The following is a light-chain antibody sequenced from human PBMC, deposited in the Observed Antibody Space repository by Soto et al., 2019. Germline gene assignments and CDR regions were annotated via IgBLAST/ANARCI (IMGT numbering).Light chain of an antibody. Sequence: DIQMTQSPSSLSASVGDRVTITCRASQSISSYLNWYQQKPGKAPKVLIYAATSLQSGVPSRLSGSGSGTDFTLTISSLQPEDFATYYCQQSYSTPSTFGGGTKVDIK. V-gene: IGKV1-39*01. CDR1: QSISSY. CDR2: AAT. CDR3: QQSYSTPST. J-gene: IGKJ4*01.